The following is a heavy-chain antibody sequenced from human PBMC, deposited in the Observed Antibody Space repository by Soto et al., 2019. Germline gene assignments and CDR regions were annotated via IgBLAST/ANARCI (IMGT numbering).Heavy chain of an antibody. CDR2: ISGSGGST. V-gene: IGHV3-23*01. Sequence: EVQLLESGGGLVQPGGSLRLSCAASGFTFSSYAMSWVRQAPGKGLEWVSAISGSGGSTYYADSVKGRFTISRDNSKNTLYLQMNSLRAEDTAVYYCAKDPSIAVAGTGYWFDPWGQGTLVTVSS. CDR1: GFTFSSYA. CDR3: AKDPSIAVAGTGYWFDP. D-gene: IGHD6-19*01. J-gene: IGHJ5*02.